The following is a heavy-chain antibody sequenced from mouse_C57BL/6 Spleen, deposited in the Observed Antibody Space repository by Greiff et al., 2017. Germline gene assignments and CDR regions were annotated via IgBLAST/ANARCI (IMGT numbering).Heavy chain of an antibody. CDR1: GYTFTDYY. D-gene: IGHD2-3*01. V-gene: IGHV1-26*01. CDR2: INPNNGGT. Sequence: EVQLQQSGPELVKPGASVKISCKASGYTFTDYYMNWVKQSHGKSLEWIGDINPNNGGTSYNQKFKGKATLTVAKSSSTAYSELRSLTSDDSAVYYGARPDGYLYAMDYWGQGTSGTVSS. CDR3: ARPDGYLYAMDY. J-gene: IGHJ4*01.